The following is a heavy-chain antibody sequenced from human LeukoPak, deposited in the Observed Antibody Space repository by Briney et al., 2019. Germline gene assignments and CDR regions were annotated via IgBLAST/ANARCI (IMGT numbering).Heavy chain of an antibody. J-gene: IGHJ4*02. CDR2: IGTVGGT. Sequence: GSLRLSCAASGFTFSSYDMHWVRQAPGKGLEWVSGIGTVGGTLYVGSVKGRFTISRENAKNSLYLQMNSLRAGDTAVYYCARGAAGFDYWGQGTLVTVSS. CDR3: ARGAAGFDY. D-gene: IGHD6-13*01. CDR1: GFTFSSYD. V-gene: IGHV3-13*04.